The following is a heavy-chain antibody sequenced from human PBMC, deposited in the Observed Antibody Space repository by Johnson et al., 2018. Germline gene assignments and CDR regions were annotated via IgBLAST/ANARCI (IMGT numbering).Heavy chain of an antibody. V-gene: IGHV3-48*01. CDR2: ISSSSSTI. CDR1: GFTFSSYS. Sequence: VQLVESGGGLVQPGGSLRLSCAASGFTFSSYSMNWVRQAPGKGLEWVSYISSSSSTIYYADSVKGRFTISRDNAKNSMYLQMNSLKTVDTAVYYCTTDIVGYCSGGSWRWWWFDAFDIWGQGTMVTVSS. D-gene: IGHD2-15*01. J-gene: IGHJ3*02. CDR3: TTDIVGYCSGGSWRWWWFDAFDI.